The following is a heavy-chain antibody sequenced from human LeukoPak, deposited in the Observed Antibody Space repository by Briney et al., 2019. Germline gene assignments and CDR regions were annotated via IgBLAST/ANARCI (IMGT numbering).Heavy chain of an antibody. CDR1: GFTFSSYE. Sequence: QAGGSLRLSCAASGFTFSSYEMNWVRQAPGKGLEWVSYISSSGSTIYYADSVKGRFTISRDNAKNSLYLQMNSLRAEDTAVYYCARDRIVVAGTESSFDYWGQGTLVTVSS. CDR2: ISSSGSTI. D-gene: IGHD6-19*01. J-gene: IGHJ4*02. V-gene: IGHV3-48*03. CDR3: ARDRIVVAGTESSFDY.